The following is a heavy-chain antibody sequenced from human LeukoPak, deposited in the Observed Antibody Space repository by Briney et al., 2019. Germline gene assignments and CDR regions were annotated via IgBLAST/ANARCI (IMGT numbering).Heavy chain of an antibody. V-gene: IGHV1-8*01. CDR1: GYTFTSYD. D-gene: IGHD2-2*01. CDR3: ARAAIVVVPAARPNYGMDV. Sequence: GASVKVSCKASGYTFTSYDINWVRQATGQGLEWMGWMNPNSGNTGYAQKFQGRVTMTRNTSISTAYMELSSLRSEDTAVYYCARAAIVVVPAARPNYGMDVWGQGTTVTVSS. CDR2: MNPNSGNT. J-gene: IGHJ6*02.